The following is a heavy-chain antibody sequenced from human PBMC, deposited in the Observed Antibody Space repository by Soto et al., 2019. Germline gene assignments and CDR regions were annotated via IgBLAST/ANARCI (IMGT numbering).Heavy chain of an antibody. CDR3: ARDFLSGKP. CDR1: GFSMYDYG. CDR2: ISSSSSVI. V-gene: IGHV3-48*02. J-gene: IGHJ5*02. Sequence: GGSLRLSCVDSGFSMYDYGMNWVRQAPGKGLEWVSYISSSSSVIYYADSVKSRFTISRDNAKNSVYLQMNSVRYDDTAVYYCARDFLSGKPWGQGTLVTASS. D-gene: IGHD3-10*01.